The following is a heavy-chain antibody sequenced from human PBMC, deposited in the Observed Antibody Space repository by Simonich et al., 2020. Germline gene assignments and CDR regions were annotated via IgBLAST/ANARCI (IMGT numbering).Heavy chain of an antibody. J-gene: IGHJ4*02. CDR3: ARGASIAAAGTID. D-gene: IGHD6-13*01. V-gene: IGHV1-2*02. CDR2: IDPNSSGT. Sequence: QVQLVQSGAEGQKPGASVKVSFKASGYTFTGYYMHWVRQAPGQGLEWLGWIDPNSSGTNYAQKFQGRVTLTRDTSISTAYMELSRLRSDDTAVYYCARGASIAAAGTIDWGQGTLVTVSS. CDR1: GYTFTGYY.